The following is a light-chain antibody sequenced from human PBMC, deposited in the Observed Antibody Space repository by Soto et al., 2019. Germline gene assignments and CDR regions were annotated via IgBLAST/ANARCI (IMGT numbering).Light chain of an antibody. J-gene: IGLJ1*01. V-gene: IGLV1-44*01. CDR2: SNN. Sequence: QSVLTQPPSASGTPGQRVTISCPGSSSNIGSNPVNWFQQLPGTAPKLLIYSNNQRPSGVPDRFSGSKSGTSASLAIIGLLSEDEADYYCAAWDDSLSGLYVFGTGTKGTVL. CDR3: AAWDDSLSGLYV. CDR1: SSNIGSNP.